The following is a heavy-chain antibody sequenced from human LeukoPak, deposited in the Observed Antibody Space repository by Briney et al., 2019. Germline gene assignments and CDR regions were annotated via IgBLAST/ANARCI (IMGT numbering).Heavy chain of an antibody. CDR3: AKDHYWSIDY. J-gene: IGHJ4*02. Sequence: GGSLRLSCAASGFTFSSYWMDWVRQAPGKGLVSVSRISTDGTGTYYADSVKGRFTISRDIAKNTLYLQMNSLRAEDTGVYYCAKDHYWSIDYWGRGTLVTVSS. D-gene: IGHD3-3*01. V-gene: IGHV3-74*01. CDR1: GFTFSSYW. CDR2: ISTDGTGT.